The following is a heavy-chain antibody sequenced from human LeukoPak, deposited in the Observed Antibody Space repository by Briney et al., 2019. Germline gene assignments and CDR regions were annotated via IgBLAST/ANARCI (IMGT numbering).Heavy chain of an antibody. Sequence: GASVKVSCKASGYTFTGYYMHWVRQAPGQGLEWMGLNNPNSGGTNYAQKLQVRVTMTTDTSTSTAYMELRSLRSDDTAVYYCARNWNYDEYLDYWGQGTLVTVSS. D-gene: IGHD1-7*01. CDR2: NNPNSGGT. J-gene: IGHJ4*02. CDR1: GYTFTGYY. CDR3: ARNWNYDEYLDY. V-gene: IGHV1-2*02.